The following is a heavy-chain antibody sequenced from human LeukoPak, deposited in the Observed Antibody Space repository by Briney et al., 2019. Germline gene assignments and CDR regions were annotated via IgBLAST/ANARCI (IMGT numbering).Heavy chain of an antibody. D-gene: IGHD4-11*01. V-gene: IGHV5-51*01. CDR3: ARRHYTSVWFDP. J-gene: IGHJ5*02. CDR2: TYPGGSQT. Sequence: GESLKISCKASSSTFTNYWIGWVRQMPGRGLEWMGITYPGGSQTIYMPPFQGQVTISVDESATTAYLQWNTLKASDTAMYYCARRHYTSVWFDPRGQGTLVTVPS. CDR1: SSTFTNYW.